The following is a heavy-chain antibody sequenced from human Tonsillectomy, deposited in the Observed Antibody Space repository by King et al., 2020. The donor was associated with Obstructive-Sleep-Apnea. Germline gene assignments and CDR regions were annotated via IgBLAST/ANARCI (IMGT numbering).Heavy chain of an antibody. CDR1: GFKFSSYA. CDR2: ISGSGGST. D-gene: IGHD5-18*01. J-gene: IGHJ6*02. CDR3: AKDQVHGYSYGYFHYGLDV. Sequence: VQLVESGGGLVQPGGSLRLSCAASGFKFSSYALTWVRQAPGKGLEWVSAISGSGGSTYYADSVKGRFTISRDNSKNTLYLQMNSLRAEDTAVYYCAKDQVHGYSYGYFHYGLDVWGQGTTVTVSS. V-gene: IGHV3-23*04.